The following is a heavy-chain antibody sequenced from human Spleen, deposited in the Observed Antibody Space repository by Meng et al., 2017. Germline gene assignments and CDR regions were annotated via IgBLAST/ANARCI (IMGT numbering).Heavy chain of an antibody. CDR2: ISGGGTT. CDR3: ARSPPSGSPYPDP. J-gene: IGHJ5*02. Sequence: GGSLRLSCAASGFTFSSYEMNWVRQAPGKGLEWVSTISGGGTTYYAASVKGRFTISRDISKNTLSLQMNSLRAEDTAVSYCARSPPSGSPYPDPRGPAPLVTVSS. CDR1: GFTFSSYE. D-gene: IGHD6-19*01. V-gene: IGHV3-23*01.